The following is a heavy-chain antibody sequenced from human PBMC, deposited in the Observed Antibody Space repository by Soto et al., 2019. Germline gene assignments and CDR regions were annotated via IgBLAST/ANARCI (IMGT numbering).Heavy chain of an antibody. CDR3: ARVAAPYYYGMDV. CDR1: GYTFTSYG. J-gene: IGHJ6*02. CDR2: ISAYNGNT. Sequence: ASVKVSCKASGYTFTSYGISWVRQAPGQGLEWMGWISAYNGNTNYAQKPQGRVTMTRDTSTSTVYMELSSLRSEDTAVYYCARVAAPYYYGMDVWGQGTTVTVSS. D-gene: IGHD6-13*01. V-gene: IGHV1-18*01.